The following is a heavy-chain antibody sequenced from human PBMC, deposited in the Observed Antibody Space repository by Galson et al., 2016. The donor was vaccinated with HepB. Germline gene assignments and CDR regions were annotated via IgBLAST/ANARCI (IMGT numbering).Heavy chain of an antibody. D-gene: IGHD3-22*01. CDR2: ISYDGSDK. J-gene: IGHJ4*02. V-gene: IGHV3-30-3*01. CDR3: ARGRGYYDSSGYYYGVDLGSFAFDY. Sequence: SLRLSCAASGFTFSSYAMHWVRQAPGKGLEWVAVISYDGSDKSYADSVKGRFTISRDNSKSTLFLQMNSLRVEDTAVYYCARGRGYYDSSGYYYGVDLGSFAFDYWGQGTLVTVSS. CDR1: GFTFSSYA.